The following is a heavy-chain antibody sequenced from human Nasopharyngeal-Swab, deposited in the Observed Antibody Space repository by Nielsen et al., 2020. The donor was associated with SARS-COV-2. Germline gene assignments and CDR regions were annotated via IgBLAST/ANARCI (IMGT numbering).Heavy chain of an antibody. Sequence: WIRQPPGKGLEWIGYIYHSGSTYYNPSLKSRVTISVDRSKNQFSLKLSSVTAADTAVYYCARGGADYDILTGYYRKNLNWFDPWGQGTLVTVS. CDR2: IYHSGST. CDR3: ARGGADYDILTGYYRKNLNWFDP. D-gene: IGHD3-9*01. V-gene: IGHV4-30-2*01. J-gene: IGHJ5*02.